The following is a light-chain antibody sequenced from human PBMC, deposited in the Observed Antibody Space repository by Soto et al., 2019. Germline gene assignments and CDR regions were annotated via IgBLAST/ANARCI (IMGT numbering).Light chain of an antibody. CDR2: DVT. CDR3: SSCTNTNTVL. V-gene: IGLV2-14*01. CDR1: SSDIGGYNS. J-gene: IGLJ2*01. Sequence: QSALTQPASVSGSPGQSITISCTGTSSDIGGYNSVSWYQQHPGKAPKLLIYDVTYRPSGVSNRFSGSKSGNTASLTISGLQADDEGNYYCSSCTNTNTVLFGGGTKLTVL.